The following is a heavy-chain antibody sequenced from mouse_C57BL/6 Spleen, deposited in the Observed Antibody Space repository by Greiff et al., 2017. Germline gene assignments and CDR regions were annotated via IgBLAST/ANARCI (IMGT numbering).Heavy chain of an antibody. Sequence: VQLQQSGPGLVQPSQSLSITCTVSGFSLTSYGVHWVRQSPGQGLEWLGVIWSGGSTDYNAAFISRLSISKDNSKSQVFFKMNSLQADDTAIYYCARDGAAQRAMDYWGQGTSVTVSS. CDR1: GFSLTSYG. V-gene: IGHV2-2*01. J-gene: IGHJ4*01. CDR2: IWSGGST. D-gene: IGHD3-2*02. CDR3: ARDGAAQRAMDY.